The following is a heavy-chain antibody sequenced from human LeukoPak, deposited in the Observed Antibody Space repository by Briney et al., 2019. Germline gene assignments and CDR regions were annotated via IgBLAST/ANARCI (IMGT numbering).Heavy chain of an antibody. Sequence: SETLSLTCTVSGVSISSSNSYWGWIRQPPGKGLEWIGSIYYSGNTYYNASLKSQVSISIDTSKNQFSLRLTSVTAADTAVYYCARYQGMNYYGSGSHQRPGRYNWFDPWGQGTLVTVSS. CDR2: IYYSGNT. V-gene: IGHV4-39*01. D-gene: IGHD3-10*01. CDR3: ARYQGMNYYGSGSHQRPGRYNWFDP. J-gene: IGHJ5*02. CDR1: GVSISSSNSY.